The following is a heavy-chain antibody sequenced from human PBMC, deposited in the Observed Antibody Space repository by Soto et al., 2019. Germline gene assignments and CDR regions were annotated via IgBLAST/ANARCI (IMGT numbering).Heavy chain of an antibody. CDR2: ISSSSSYI. CDR3: ARDSRIAARPVPWDNWFDP. V-gene: IGHV3-21*01. J-gene: IGHJ5*02. D-gene: IGHD6-6*01. CDR1: GFTFSSYS. Sequence: PGGSLRLSCAASGFTFSSYSMNWVRQAPGKGLEWVSSISSSSSYIYYADSVKGRFTISRDNAKNSLYLQMNSLRAEDTAVYYCARDSRIAARPVPWDNWFDPWGQGTLVTVSS.